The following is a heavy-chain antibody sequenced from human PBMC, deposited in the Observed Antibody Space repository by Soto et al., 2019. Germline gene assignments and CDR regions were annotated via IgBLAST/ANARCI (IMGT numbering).Heavy chain of an antibody. J-gene: IGHJ1*01. Sequence: EVQLVESGGGLVQPGGSLRLSCAASGFSFSTYWMHWVRQGPGKELVWVSRIDHDGRSTSYADSVKGRFTISRDNAKNTLSLQMNSLTVEDTGVYYCVRKAGASYMPAEYFQHWGQGTLVTVSS. CDR3: VRKAGASYMPAEYFQH. CDR2: IDHDGRST. V-gene: IGHV3-74*01. CDR1: GFSFSTYW. D-gene: IGHD2-2*01.